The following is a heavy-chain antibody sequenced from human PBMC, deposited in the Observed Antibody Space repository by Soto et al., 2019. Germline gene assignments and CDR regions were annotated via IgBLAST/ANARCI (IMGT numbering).Heavy chain of an antibody. CDR3: ARGVPYYYGMDV. V-gene: IGHV1-3*01. CDR2: INAGNGNT. Sequence: ASVKVSCKASGYTFTSYAMHWVRQAPGQRLEWMGWINAGNGNTKYSQKFQGRVTITRDTSASPAYMELSSLRSEDTAVYYCARGVPYYYGMDVWGQGTTVPVSS. J-gene: IGHJ6*02. CDR1: GYTFTSYA. D-gene: IGHD2-2*01.